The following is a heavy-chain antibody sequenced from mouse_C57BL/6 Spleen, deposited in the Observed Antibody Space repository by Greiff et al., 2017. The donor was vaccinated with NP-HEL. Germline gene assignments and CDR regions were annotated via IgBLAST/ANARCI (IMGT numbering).Heavy chain of an antibody. CDR1: GFTFSDYY. J-gene: IGHJ1*03. D-gene: IGHD2-13*01. CDR3: ARDGDYIGGYFDV. V-gene: IGHV5-16*01. CDR2: INYDGSST. Sequence: EVQLVESEGGLVQPGSSLKLSCTASGFTFSDYYMAWVRQVPEKGLEWVANINYDGSSTYYLDSLKSRFIISRDNAKNILYLQMSSLKSEDTATYYCARDGDYIGGYFDVWGTGTTVTVSS.